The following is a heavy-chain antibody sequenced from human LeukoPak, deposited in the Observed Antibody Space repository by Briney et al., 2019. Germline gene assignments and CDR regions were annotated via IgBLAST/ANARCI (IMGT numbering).Heavy chain of an antibody. J-gene: IGHJ4*02. D-gene: IGHD3-22*01. Sequence: PGGSLRLSCAASGFTFSSYSVNWVRQAPGKGLEWVSSISSSSSYIYYADSVKGRFTISRDNAKNSLYLQMNSLRAEDTAVYYCAGGFHYYYDSSGYSPFDYWGQGTLVTVSS. CDR3: AGGFHYYYDSSGYSPFDY. CDR2: ISSSSSYI. V-gene: IGHV3-21*01. CDR1: GFTFSSYS.